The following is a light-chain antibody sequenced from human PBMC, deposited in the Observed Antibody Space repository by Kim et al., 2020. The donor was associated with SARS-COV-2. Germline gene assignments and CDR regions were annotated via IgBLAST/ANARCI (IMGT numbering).Light chain of an antibody. Sequence: SVGERVTISGRGRQSIKSWLAWYQQKPGTAPKRRSYEGASLKSGVPPRFSGRGAGTEFTLTSSSRQPDDLATYYGHQYQSYPYPLGEGTKLEI. CDR3: HQYQSYPYP. V-gene: IGKV1-5*01. CDR2: EGA. J-gene: IGKJ2*01. CDR1: QSIKSW.